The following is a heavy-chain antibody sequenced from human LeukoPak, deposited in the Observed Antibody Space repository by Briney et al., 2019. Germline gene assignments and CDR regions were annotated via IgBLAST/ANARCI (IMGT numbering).Heavy chain of an antibody. J-gene: IGHJ3*02. CDR3: ARDSGNYLDAFDI. V-gene: IGHV3-23*01. CDR1: GFTFSSYA. CDR2: ISGSGGST. D-gene: IGHD1-7*01. Sequence: GGTLRLSCAASGFTFSSYAMSWVRQAPGKGLEWVSAISGSGGSTYYADSVKGRFTISRDNAKNSLYLQMNSLRAENTAVYYCARDSGNYLDAFDIWGQGTMVTVSS.